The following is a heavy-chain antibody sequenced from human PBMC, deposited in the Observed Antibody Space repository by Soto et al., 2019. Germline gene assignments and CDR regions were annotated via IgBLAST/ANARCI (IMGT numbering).Heavy chain of an antibody. CDR2: INQDGRAA. CDR3: ARGDYHDTGGPFSDAFDV. J-gene: IGHJ3*01. Sequence: GGSLRLSCAASGLTFSTYWMSWVRQAPEKELEWVANINQDGRAAWYVDSVKGRFTISRDNAKRSLYLQMSSLRLEDTAVYYCARGDYHDTGGPFSDAFDVWGPGTMVTVS. V-gene: IGHV3-7*04. D-gene: IGHD3-22*01. CDR1: GLTFSTYW.